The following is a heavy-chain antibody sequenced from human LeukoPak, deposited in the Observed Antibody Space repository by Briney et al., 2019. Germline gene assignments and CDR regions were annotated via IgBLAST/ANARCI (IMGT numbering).Heavy chain of an antibody. D-gene: IGHD5-12*01. J-gene: IGHJ4*02. CDR1: GFTFSSYS. Sequence: GGSLRLSCAASGFTFSSYSMNWVRQAPGKGLEWVSSISSNSSYIYYADSVKGRFTISRDNAKNSLYLQMNSLRAEDTAVYYCARDFTSGGYDSGSDYFDYWGQGTLVTVSS. V-gene: IGHV3-21*01. CDR2: ISSNSSYI. CDR3: ARDFTSGGYDSGSDYFDY.